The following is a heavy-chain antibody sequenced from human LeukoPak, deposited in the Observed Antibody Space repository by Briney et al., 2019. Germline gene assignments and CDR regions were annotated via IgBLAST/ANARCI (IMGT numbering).Heavy chain of an antibody. CDR2: IFHSGST. CDR1: GGSISSGDYS. D-gene: IGHD6-19*01. V-gene: IGHV4-30-2*01. J-gene: IGHJ3*02. CDR3: ARGGDNSGSLDAFDT. Sequence: SETLSLTCAVSGGSISSGDYSWSWIRQPPGEGLEWIGYIFHSGSTYYNPSLMSRVTISVDRSKNQFSLKLTSVTAADTAVYYCARGGDNSGSLDAFDTWGQGTMVTVSS.